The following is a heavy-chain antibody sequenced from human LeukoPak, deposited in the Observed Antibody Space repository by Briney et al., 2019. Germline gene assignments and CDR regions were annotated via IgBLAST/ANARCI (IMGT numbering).Heavy chain of an antibody. V-gene: IGHV4-34*01. Sequence: SETLSLTCAVYGGSFSGYYWSWIRQPPGKGLEWIGEINHSGSTNYNPSLKSRVTMSVDTSKNQFSLKLSSVTAADTAVYYCARSKIWDYYYGMDVWGKGTTVTVSS. D-gene: IGHD3-16*01. CDR2: INHSGST. J-gene: IGHJ6*04. CDR1: GGSFSGYY. CDR3: ARSKIWDYYYGMDV.